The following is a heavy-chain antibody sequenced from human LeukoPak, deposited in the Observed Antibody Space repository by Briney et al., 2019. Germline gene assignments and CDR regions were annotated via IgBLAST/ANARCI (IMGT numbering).Heavy chain of an antibody. CDR1: GFTFSSYA. Sequence: GGSLRLSCAASGFTFSSYAMSWVRQAPGKGLEWVSAISGSGGSTYYADSVKGRFTISRDNSKNTLYLQMNSLRAEDTAVYYCAKDGLANIAAAGYFQHWGQGTLVTVSS. V-gene: IGHV3-23*01. CDR3: AKDGLANIAAAGYFQH. J-gene: IGHJ1*01. CDR2: ISGSGGST. D-gene: IGHD6-13*01.